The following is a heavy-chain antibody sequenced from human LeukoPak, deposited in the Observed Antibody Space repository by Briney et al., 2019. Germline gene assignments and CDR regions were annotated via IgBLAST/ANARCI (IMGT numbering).Heavy chain of an antibody. CDR1: GYFISSGYY. V-gene: IGHV4-38-2*02. D-gene: IGHD6-19*01. CDR3: ARGTLYSGWSYYFDY. J-gene: IGHJ4*02. Sequence: PSETLSLTCIVSGYFISSGYYWGWIRQSPGKGLEWIGNIYHSGSTYYNPSLKSRVTISVDTSKNHFSLRLSSVTAADTAVYYCARGTLYSGWSYYFDYWGQGTLVTVSS. CDR2: IYHSGST.